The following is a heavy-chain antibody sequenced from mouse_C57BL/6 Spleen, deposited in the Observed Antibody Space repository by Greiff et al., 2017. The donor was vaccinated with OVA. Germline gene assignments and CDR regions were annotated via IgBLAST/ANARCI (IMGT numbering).Heavy chain of an antibody. CDR2: INPSNGGT. Sequence: VQLQQSGTELVKPGASVKLSCKASGYTFTSYWMHWVKQRPGQGLEWIGNINPSNGGTNYNEKFKSKATLTVDKSSSTAYMQLSSLTSEDSAVYYCARWKIELWYFDVWGTGTTVTVSS. CDR3: ARWKIELWYFDV. J-gene: IGHJ1*03. V-gene: IGHV1-53*01. CDR1: GYTFTSYW. D-gene: IGHD4-1*01.